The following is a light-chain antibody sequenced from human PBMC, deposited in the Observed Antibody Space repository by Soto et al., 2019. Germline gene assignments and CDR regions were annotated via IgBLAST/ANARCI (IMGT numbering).Light chain of an antibody. J-gene: IGKJ2*01. V-gene: IGKV1-5*01. CDR3: QQYTRCPPYT. CDR2: DAS. CDR1: QNINKW. Sequence: DIQMTQPNSPLSASVGDRVVITCRASQNINKWLAWYQQKPGKAPKFLIYDASTLETGVPSRFSGSGSGTEFTLTISSLQSEDFAVYYCQQYTRCPPYTLGQGTKVAIK.